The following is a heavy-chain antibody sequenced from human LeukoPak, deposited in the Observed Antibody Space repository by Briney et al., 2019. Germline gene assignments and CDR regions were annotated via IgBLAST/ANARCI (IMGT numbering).Heavy chain of an antibody. CDR3: ARDHYYGSGIYYYYMDV. CDR2: IYYSAST. J-gene: IGHJ6*03. D-gene: IGHD3-10*01. Sequence: PSETLSLTCTVSGGSISSYYWSWIRQPPGKGLEWIGYIYYSASTNYNPSLKSRVTISVDTSKNQFSLKLSSVTAADTAVYYCARDHYYGSGIYYYYMDVWGKGTTVTVSS. CDR1: GGSISSYY. V-gene: IGHV4-59*01.